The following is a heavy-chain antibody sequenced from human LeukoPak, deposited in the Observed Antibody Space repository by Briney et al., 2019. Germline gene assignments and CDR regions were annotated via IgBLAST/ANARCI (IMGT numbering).Heavy chain of an antibody. J-gene: IGHJ6*03. V-gene: IGHV3-30*02. CDR3: AKDPGKEDSYSYYIDV. Sequence: GGSLRLSCAASGFTFSSYGMHWVRQAPDKGLEWVAFIRYDGSNRQYANSVEGRFTLSRDNSRNTLFLQMNSLGAGDSAVDYCAKDPGKEDSYSYYIDVWGKGTTVTVSS. D-gene: IGHD2-15*01. CDR2: IRYDGSNR. CDR1: GFTFSSYG.